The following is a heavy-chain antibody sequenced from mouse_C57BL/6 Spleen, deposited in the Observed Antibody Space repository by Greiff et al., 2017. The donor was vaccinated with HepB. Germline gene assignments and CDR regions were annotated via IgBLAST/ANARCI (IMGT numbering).Heavy chain of an antibody. D-gene: IGHD1-1*01. CDR1: GYTFTSYW. V-gene: IGHV1-55*01. CDR2: IYPGSGST. CDR3: AKSPYYYGSSYENWFAY. J-gene: IGHJ3*01. Sequence: QVQLQQPGAELVKPGASVKMSCKASGYTFTSYWITWVKQRPGQGLEWIGDIYPGSGSTNYNEKFKSKATLTVDTSSSTAYMQLSSLTSEDSAVYYCAKSPYYYGSSYENWFAYWGQGTLVTVSA.